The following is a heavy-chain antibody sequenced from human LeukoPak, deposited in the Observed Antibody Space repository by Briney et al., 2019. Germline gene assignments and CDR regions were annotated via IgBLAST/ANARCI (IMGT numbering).Heavy chain of an antibody. D-gene: IGHD4-17*01. J-gene: IGHJ4*02. CDR3: AIPGYGELGSYFDY. CDR2: ISYDGSNK. V-gene: IGHV3-30-3*01. CDR1: GFTFSSYA. Sequence: AGGSLRLSCAASGFTFSSYAMHWVRQAPGKGLEWVAVISYDGSNKYYADSVKGRFTISRDNSKNTLYLQMNSLRAEDTAVYYCAIPGYGELGSYFDYWGQGTLVTVSS.